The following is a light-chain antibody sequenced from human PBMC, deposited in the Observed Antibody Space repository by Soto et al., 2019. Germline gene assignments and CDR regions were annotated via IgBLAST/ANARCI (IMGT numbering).Light chain of an antibody. Sequence: DIVMTQSPDSLAVSLGERATINCKSSQSLLYSSNNKNYLAWYQHKPGQPPKLLIYWASTRESGVPDRFSGSGSGTDFTLTFGSLQAEDVAVYYCQQYYSPPYTFGQGTKLEIK. CDR3: QQYYSPPYT. CDR2: WAS. CDR1: QSLLYSSNNKNY. J-gene: IGKJ2*01. V-gene: IGKV4-1*01.